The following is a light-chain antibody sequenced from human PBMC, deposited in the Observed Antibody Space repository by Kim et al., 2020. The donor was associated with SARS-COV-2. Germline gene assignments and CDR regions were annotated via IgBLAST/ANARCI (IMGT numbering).Light chain of an antibody. CDR2: KAS. CDR1: QSISSW. V-gene: IGKV1-5*03. Sequence: DIQMTQSPSTLSASVGDRVTITWRASQSISSWLAWYQQKPGKAPKLLIYKASSLESGVPSRCSGSGSGTEFTLTISSLQPDDFATYYCQQYNRYSWTFGQGTKVDIK. J-gene: IGKJ1*01. CDR3: QQYNRYSWT.